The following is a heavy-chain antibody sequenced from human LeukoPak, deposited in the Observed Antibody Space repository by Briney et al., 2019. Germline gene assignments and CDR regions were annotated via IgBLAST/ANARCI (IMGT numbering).Heavy chain of an antibody. V-gene: IGHV1-8*01. CDR3: ARDRELEWELPVNWFDP. D-gene: IGHD1-26*01. CDR1: GYTFTSYD. J-gene: IGHJ5*02. Sequence: ASVKVSCKASGYTFTSYDINWVRQATGQGLEWMGWMNPNSGNTGYAQKFQGRVTMTRNTSISTAYMELSSLRSEDTAVYYCARDRELEWELPVNWFDPWGQGTLVTVSS. CDR2: MNPNSGNT.